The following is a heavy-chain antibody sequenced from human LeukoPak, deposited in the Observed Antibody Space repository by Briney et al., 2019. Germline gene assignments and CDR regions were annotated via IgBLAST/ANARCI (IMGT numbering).Heavy chain of an antibody. V-gene: IGHV3-66*02. CDR1: GFNVSSNY. CDR2: IHGGDAA. J-gene: IGHJ4*02. CDR3: VTSTGQQFIPYDY. D-gene: IGHD6-13*01. Sequence: GGSLRLSCAASGFNVSSNYMTWIRQAPGKGLEWVSLIHGGDAAYYAESVRGRFMISRDNLKNTLFLQMNSLRAEDTAVYYCVTSTGQQFIPYDYWGQGTHVTVSS.